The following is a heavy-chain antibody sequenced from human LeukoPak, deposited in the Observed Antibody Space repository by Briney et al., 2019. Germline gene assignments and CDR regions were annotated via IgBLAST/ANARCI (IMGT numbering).Heavy chain of an antibody. Sequence: PGGSLRLSCAASGFTFSSYGMHWVRQAPGKGLEWVAFIRYDGSNKYYADSVKGRFTISRDNSKNTLYLQMNSLRAEDTAVYYCARDLSSGYYGAFDIWGQGTMVTVSS. CDR1: GFTFSSYG. CDR3: ARDLSSGYYGAFDI. CDR2: IRYDGSNK. J-gene: IGHJ3*02. V-gene: IGHV3-30*02. D-gene: IGHD3-22*01.